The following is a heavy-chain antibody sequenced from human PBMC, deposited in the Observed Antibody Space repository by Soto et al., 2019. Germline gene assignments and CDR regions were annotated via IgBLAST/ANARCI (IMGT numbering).Heavy chain of an antibody. CDR1: GGTFNTGA. CDR2: ISPIFGAA. D-gene: IGHD3-10*01. J-gene: IGHJ4*02. Sequence: QVQLVQSGAEMKKPGSSVKVSCQSSGGTFNTGAMNWVRQAPGQGPEWMGDISPIFGAANYAPKFQGRVTITADESTGTSYMQLSSLTSEDTALYFCAMEVQVHTPAFVYWGQGTLVTVSS. V-gene: IGHV1-69*19. CDR3: AMEVQVHTPAFVY.